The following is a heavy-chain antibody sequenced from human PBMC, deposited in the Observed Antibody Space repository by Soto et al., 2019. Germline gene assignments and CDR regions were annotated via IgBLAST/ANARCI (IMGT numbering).Heavy chain of an antibody. CDR2: IYHSGST. CDR3: ARNRFPQYSSGWFFDY. D-gene: IGHD6-19*01. CDR1: SGSISSSNW. Sequence: QVQLQESGPGLVKPSGTLSLTCAVSSGSISSSNWWSWVRQPPGKGLEWIGEIYHSGSTNYNPSLKSRVTRSVDKSKNQFSLKLSSVTAADTAVYYCARNRFPQYSSGWFFDYWGQGTLVTVSS. J-gene: IGHJ4*02. V-gene: IGHV4-4*02.